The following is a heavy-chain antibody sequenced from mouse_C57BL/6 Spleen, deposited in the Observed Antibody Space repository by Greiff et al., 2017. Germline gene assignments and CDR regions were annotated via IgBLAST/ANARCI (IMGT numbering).Heavy chain of an antibody. Sequence: DVKLQESGPGLVKPSQSLSLTCSVTGYSITSGYYWNWIRQFPGNKLEWMGYISYDGSNNYKPSLKNLISITRDTSKNQFFLKLNSVTTEDTATYYCARDYYYAMDYWGQGTSVTVAS. CDR3: ARDYYYAMDY. CDR1: GYSITSGYY. V-gene: IGHV3-6*01. J-gene: IGHJ4*01. CDR2: ISYDGSN.